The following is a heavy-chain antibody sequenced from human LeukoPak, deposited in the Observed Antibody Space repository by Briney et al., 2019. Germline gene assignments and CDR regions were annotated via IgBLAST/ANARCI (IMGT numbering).Heavy chain of an antibody. Sequence: GGSLRLSCAASGFTFSSYGMSWFRQAPGKGLEWVGFIRSKAYGGTTEYAASVKGRFTISRDDSKSIAYLQMNSLKTEDTAVYYCTRKWAYDSSGYYAIWGQGTLVTVSS. D-gene: IGHD3-22*01. CDR3: TRKWAYDSSGYYAI. CDR2: IRSKAYGGTT. J-gene: IGHJ4*02. CDR1: GFTFSSYG. V-gene: IGHV3-49*03.